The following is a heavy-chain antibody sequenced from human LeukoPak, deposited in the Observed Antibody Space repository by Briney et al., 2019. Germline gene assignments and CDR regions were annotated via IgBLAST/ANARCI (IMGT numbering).Heavy chain of an antibody. D-gene: IGHD2-8*01. Sequence: GESLKISCKGSGYSFTSYWIGWVRQMPGKGLEWMGIIYPGDSDTRYSPSFQGQVTISADKSISTAYLQWSSLKASDTAMYYCARGIPRACTNGVCSPKYYFDYWGQGTLVTVSS. J-gene: IGHJ4*02. CDR3: ARGIPRACTNGVCSPKYYFDY. CDR2: IYPGDSDT. V-gene: IGHV5-51*01. CDR1: GYSFTSYW.